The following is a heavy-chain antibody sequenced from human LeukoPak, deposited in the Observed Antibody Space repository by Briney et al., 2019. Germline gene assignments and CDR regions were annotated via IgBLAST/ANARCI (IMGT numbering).Heavy chain of an antibody. CDR1: GFAVRVDY. D-gene: IGHD2-2*01. Sequence: PGGSLRLSCAASGFAVRVDYVTWVRQAPGKGLDWVSLIYGGGDTYYADSVKGRFTISKDNSKNTLYLQMNSLRAEDTAVYYCAKGLLVVVPAATSIWGQGTMVTVSS. J-gene: IGHJ3*02. CDR3: AKGLLVVVPAATSI. CDR2: IYGGGDT. V-gene: IGHV3-66*01.